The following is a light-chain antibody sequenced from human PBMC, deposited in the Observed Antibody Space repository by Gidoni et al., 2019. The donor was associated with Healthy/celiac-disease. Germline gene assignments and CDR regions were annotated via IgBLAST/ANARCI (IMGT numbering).Light chain of an antibody. CDR3: QQSYSTRYT. CDR2: AAS. Sequence: DIQMTQSPSSLSASGGDRVTITCRASQSISSYLNWYQQKPGKAPNLLIYAASSLQSGVPSRFSGSGSVTDFTLTISSLQPEDFATYYCQQSYSTRYTFGQGTKLEIK. V-gene: IGKV1-39*01. CDR1: QSISSY. J-gene: IGKJ2*01.